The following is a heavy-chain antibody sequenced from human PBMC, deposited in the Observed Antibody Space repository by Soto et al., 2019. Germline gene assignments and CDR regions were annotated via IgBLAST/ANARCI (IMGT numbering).Heavy chain of an antibody. V-gene: IGHV3-48*02. J-gene: IGHJ4*02. CDR1: GFTSSSYT. Sequence: EVQLVESGGGLPQPGGSLRLSCVASGFTSSSYTINWIRQPPGTGPEWVSCISPAGNSVDYTDSVKGRFTISRDNAENSLYLEMNSLRDEDTAVYYCVRDHLWAFDYWGQGTLVTVSS. D-gene: IGHD3-16*01. CDR3: VRDHLWAFDY. CDR2: ISPAGNSV.